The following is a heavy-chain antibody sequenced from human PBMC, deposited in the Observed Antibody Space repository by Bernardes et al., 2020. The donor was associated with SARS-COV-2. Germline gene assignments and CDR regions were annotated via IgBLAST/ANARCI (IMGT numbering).Heavy chain of an antibody. V-gene: IGHV1-69*13. CDR2: IIPIFGTA. D-gene: IGHD6-13*01. Sequence: SMKVSCKASGGTFSSYAISWVRQAPGQGLEWMGRIIPIFGTANYAQKFQGRVTITADESTSTAYMELSSLRSEDTAVYYCGSGYSSSWNGDYWGQGTLVTVSS. CDR1: GGTFSSYA. J-gene: IGHJ4*02. CDR3: GSGYSSSWNGDY.